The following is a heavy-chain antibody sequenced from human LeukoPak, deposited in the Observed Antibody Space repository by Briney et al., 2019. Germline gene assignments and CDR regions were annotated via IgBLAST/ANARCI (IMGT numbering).Heavy chain of an antibody. CDR2: VYYSGST. D-gene: IGHD3-10*01. J-gene: IGHJ5*02. CDR1: GGSISSYH. CDR3: ARGTTYYYGSGSSGLDP. Sequence: SETLSLTCTVSGGSISSYHWTWIRQPPGKGLEWMGHVYYSGSTNYNPSLKSRVTISIDTSKNQFSLKLSSVTAADTAVYYCARGTTYYYGSGSSGLDPWGQGTLVTVSS. V-gene: IGHV4-59*01.